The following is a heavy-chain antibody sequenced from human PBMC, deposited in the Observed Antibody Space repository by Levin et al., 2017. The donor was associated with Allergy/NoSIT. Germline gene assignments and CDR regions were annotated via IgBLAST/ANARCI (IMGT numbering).Heavy chain of an antibody. D-gene: IGHD6-13*01. CDR2: IYYSGST. Sequence: SETLSLTCTVSGGSISSGGYYWSWIRQHPGKGLEWIGYIYYSGSTYYNPSLKSRVTISVDTSKNQFSLKLSSVTAADTAVYYCARSGYSSSWGAFDIWGQGTMVTVSS. CDR1: GGSISSGGYY. CDR3: ARSGYSSSWGAFDI. V-gene: IGHV4-31*03. J-gene: IGHJ3*02.